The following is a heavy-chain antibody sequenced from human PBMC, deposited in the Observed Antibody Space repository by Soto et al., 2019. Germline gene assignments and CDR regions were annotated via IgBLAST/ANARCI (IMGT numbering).Heavy chain of an antibody. CDR2: LYSDGGT. Sequence: GSLRLSCAASGFTVSSNYMSWVRQAPGKGLEWVSVLYSDGGTYYGDSVKDRFTISRDNSRNTLYLQMNSLRAEDTAVYYCARDNYDLWSGPIWGQGTMVTVSS. J-gene: IGHJ3*02. CDR1: GFTVSSNY. V-gene: IGHV3-66*01. CDR3: ARDNYDLWSGPI. D-gene: IGHD3-3*01.